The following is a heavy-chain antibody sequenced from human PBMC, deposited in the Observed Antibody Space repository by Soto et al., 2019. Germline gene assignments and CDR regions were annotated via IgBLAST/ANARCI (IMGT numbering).Heavy chain of an antibody. J-gene: IGHJ5*02. CDR2: ISGSGGST. CDR3: AKDSDYTIHNWFDP. D-gene: IGHD4-4*01. V-gene: IGHV3-23*01. CDR1: GSTFSSYA. Sequence: EVQLLESGGGLVQPGGSLRLSCAASGSTFSSYAMSWVRQAPGKGLEWVSAISGSGGSTYYADSVKGRFTISRDDSKNTLYLQMNILRAEDTAVYYCAKDSDYTIHNWFDPWGQGTLVTVSS.